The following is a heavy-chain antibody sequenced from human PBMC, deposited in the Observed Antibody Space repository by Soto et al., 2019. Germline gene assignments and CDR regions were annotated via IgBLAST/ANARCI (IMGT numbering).Heavy chain of an antibody. Sequence: XGPTQVNPTETLTLTCTFSGFSITSPGMSVSWIRQPPGRALEWLALIERDDDDRYYSTSLKTRLTISKDTRKNQVVLTMANMDPADTATYYCARSIRGPRKFNGMDVWGQETTVTVSS. J-gene: IGHJ6*02. CDR1: GFSITSPGMS. CDR3: ARSIRGPRKFNGMDV. V-gene: IGHV2-70*13. D-gene: IGHD1-20*01. CDR2: IERDDDDR.